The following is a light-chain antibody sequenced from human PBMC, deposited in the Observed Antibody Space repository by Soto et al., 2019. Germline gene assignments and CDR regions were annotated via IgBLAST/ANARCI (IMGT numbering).Light chain of an antibody. V-gene: IGKV4-1*01. Sequence: DIVMTQSPNSLAVSLGERATINCKSSQSLLSSSDNKNYLAWFQQKPGQAPKLLISSASTRYSGVPDRFSGSGSGTDFTLTVSSLQAEDVAVYYCQQYYGSPITFGPGTKLEIK. CDR3: QQYYGSPIT. CDR2: SAS. J-gene: IGKJ3*01. CDR1: QSLLSSSDNKNY.